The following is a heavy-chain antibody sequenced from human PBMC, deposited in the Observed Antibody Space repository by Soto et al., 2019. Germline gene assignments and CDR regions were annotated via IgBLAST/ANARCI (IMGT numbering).Heavy chain of an antibody. V-gene: IGHV4-30-2*01. D-gene: IGHD1-20*01. CDR2: IYHSGST. J-gene: IGHJ4*02. Sequence: QLQLQESGSGLVKPSQTLSLTCAVSGGSISSGGYSWSWIRQPPGKGLEWIGYIYHSGSTYYNPSLKSRVTISVDRSKNQFALKLSSVTAADTAVYYCARSLPYNWNYVEYWGQGTLVTVSS. CDR3: ARSLPYNWNYVEY. CDR1: GGSISSGGYS.